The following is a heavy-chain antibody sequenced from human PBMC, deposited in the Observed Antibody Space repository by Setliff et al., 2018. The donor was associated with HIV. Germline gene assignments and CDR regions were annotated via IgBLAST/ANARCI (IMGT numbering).Heavy chain of an antibody. Sequence: SVKVSCKASGGTSSSYTISWVRQAPGQGLEWMGRIIPILGIANYAQKFQGRVTITADKSTSTAYMELSSLRSEDTAVYYCASAYYYDSSGRTGYYMDVWGKGTTVTVSS. CDR3: ASAYYYDSSGRTGYYMDV. D-gene: IGHD3-22*01. CDR1: GGTSSSYT. V-gene: IGHV1-69*02. CDR2: IIPILGIA. J-gene: IGHJ6*03.